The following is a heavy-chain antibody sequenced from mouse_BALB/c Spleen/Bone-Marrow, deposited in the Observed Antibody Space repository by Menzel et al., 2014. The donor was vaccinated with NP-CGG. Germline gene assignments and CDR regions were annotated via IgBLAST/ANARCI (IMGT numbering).Heavy chain of an antibody. D-gene: IGHD2-2*01. CDR1: GYSFTGYT. CDR2: INPYIGGI. Sequence: EVQLQQSGPELVKPGVSMKISCKASGYSFTGYTMNWVQQGHGNNLEWIGLINPYIGGIRYNQKCKGKTTLTVDKSSSTAYMELLSLTSEDAPVYYCARSGYGRYAMDYWGQGTSVTVSS. CDR3: ARSGYGRYAMDY. J-gene: IGHJ4*01. V-gene: IGHV1-18*01.